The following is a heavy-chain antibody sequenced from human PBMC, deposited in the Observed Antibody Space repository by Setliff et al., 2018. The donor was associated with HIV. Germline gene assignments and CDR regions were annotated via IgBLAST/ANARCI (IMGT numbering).Heavy chain of an antibody. CDR2: FYYNGDS. CDR1: GDSVNDRSYF. V-gene: IGHV4-39*01. Sequence: SETLSLTCTVSGDSVNDRSYFWGWIRQPPGKGLEWIGTFYYNGDSRYNPSLKSRVTISVDTSKNQFSLKLSSVTAADTAVYYCAADGDTNSWYFYWGQGTQVTVSS. D-gene: IGHD6-13*01. CDR3: AADGDTNSWYFY. J-gene: IGHJ4*02.